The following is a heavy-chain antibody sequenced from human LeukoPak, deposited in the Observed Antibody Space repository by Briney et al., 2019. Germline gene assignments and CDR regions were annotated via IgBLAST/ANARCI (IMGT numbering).Heavy chain of an antibody. D-gene: IGHD3-22*01. CDR2: IYYTGST. J-gene: IGHJ6*02. Sequence: PSETLSLTCTVTGGSISSYYWSWIRQPPGKGLEWIGYIYYTGSTNYNPSLKSRVTISVDTSKNQFSLKLSSVTAADTAVYYCAGSYDSRGYYYYGMDVWGQGTTVTVSS. V-gene: IGHV4-59*01. CDR1: GGSISSYY. CDR3: AGSYDSRGYYYYGMDV.